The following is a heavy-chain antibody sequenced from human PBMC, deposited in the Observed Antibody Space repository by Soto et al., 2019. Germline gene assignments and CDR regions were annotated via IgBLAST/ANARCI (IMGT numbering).Heavy chain of an antibody. CDR2: IYSGGGT. CDR1: GFTVSSNY. Sequence: EVQLVESGGGLVQPGGSLTLSCAASGFTVSSNYMSWVRQAPGKGLEWVSVIYSGGGTYYADSVKGRFTISRHNSKNTLYLQMNSLRPEDTAVYYGARNSGSYPPHYYYGMDVWGQGTTVTVSS. CDR3: ARNSGSYPPHYYYGMDV. V-gene: IGHV3-53*04. D-gene: IGHD1-26*01. J-gene: IGHJ6*02.